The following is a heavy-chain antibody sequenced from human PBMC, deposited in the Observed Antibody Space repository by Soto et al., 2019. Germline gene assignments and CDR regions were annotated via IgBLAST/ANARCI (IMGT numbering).Heavy chain of an antibody. Sequence: QVQLVESGGGVVQPGRSLRLSCVASGFTFSSYAMHWVRQAPGKGLEWVAVISYDGNKKYYADSVKGRFTISRDDSKNTLYLQVNSLRAQDTAMYYCARTTGGDIVMVQLDYWGQGTLVTASS. CDR3: ARTTGGDIVMVQLDY. D-gene: IGHD5-18*01. V-gene: IGHV3-30-3*01. CDR1: GFTFSSYA. CDR2: ISYDGNKK. J-gene: IGHJ4*02.